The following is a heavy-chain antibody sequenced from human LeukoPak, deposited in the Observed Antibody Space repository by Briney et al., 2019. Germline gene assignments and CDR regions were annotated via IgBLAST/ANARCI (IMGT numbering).Heavy chain of an antibody. Sequence: GSVKVSFKASGYTFTSYYMHWVRQAPGQGLEWMGIINPSGGSTSYAQKFQGRVTMTRDMSTSTVYMELSSLRSEDTAVYYCARDNSMRYYYDSSGPDAFDIWGQGTMVTVSS. CDR1: GYTFTSYY. D-gene: IGHD3-22*01. CDR2: INPSGGST. J-gene: IGHJ3*02. CDR3: ARDNSMRYYYDSSGPDAFDI. V-gene: IGHV1-46*01.